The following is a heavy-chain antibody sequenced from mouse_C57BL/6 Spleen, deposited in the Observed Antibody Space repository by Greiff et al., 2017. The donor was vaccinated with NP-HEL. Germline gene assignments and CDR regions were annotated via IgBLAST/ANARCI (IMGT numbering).Heavy chain of an antibody. CDR3: ARSLSYNYYAMDY. Sequence: ESGPSLAKPSQTLSLTCSVTGYSITSDYWNWIRKFPGNKLEYMGYISYSGSTYYNPSLKSRISITRDTSKNQYYLQLNSVTTEDTATYYCARSLSYNYYAMDYWGQGTSVTVSS. V-gene: IGHV3-8*01. CDR2: ISYSGST. CDR1: GYSITSDY. J-gene: IGHJ4*01. D-gene: IGHD1-2*01.